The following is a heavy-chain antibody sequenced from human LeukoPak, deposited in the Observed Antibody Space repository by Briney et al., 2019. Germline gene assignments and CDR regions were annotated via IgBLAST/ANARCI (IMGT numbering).Heavy chain of an antibody. D-gene: IGHD5-12*01. CDR2: INPNSGGT. J-gene: IGHJ4*02. CDR3: ARSGYSGYDPTIDY. CDR1: GYPFTGYY. V-gene: IGHV1-2*02. Sequence: ASVKVSCKASGYPFTGYYMHWVRQAPGQGLEWMGWINPNSGGTNYAQKFQGRVTMTRDTSISTAYMELSRLRSDDTAVYYCARSGYSGYDPTIDYWGQGTLVTVSS.